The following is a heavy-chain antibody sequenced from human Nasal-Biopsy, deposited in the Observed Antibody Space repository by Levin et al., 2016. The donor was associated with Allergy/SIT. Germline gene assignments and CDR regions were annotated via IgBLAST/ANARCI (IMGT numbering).Heavy chain of an antibody. CDR1: GFAFSDAW. CDR2: IRHKDEGLRT. V-gene: IGHV3-15*01. Sequence: GESLKISCAASGFAFSDAWMGWVRQAPGKGPEWVGRIRHKDEGLRTEYAEPVKGRFTISRDDSKATVFLYMNSLNTEDTAIYYCVADVPTPLSQIDYWGQGTLVTVTS. D-gene: IGHD1-14*01. J-gene: IGHJ4*02. CDR3: VADVPTPLSQIDY.